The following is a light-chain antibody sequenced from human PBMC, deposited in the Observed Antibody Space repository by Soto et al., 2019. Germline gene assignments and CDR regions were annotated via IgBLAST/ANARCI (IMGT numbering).Light chain of an antibody. J-gene: IGKJ5*01. V-gene: IGKV1-39*01. CDR3: QQTRSGIT. Sequence: DIQLTQSPPSLSATVGDRVTITCRASQTIASYLNWFQQKPGMAPKLLIYAASKLQSGVPSRFRGSGSGTDFTLTIDTLQPDDFASYYCQQTRSGITFGQGTRLEIK. CDR1: QTIASY. CDR2: AAS.